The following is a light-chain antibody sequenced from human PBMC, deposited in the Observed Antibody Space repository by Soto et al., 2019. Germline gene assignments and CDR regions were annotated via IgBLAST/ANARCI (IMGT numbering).Light chain of an antibody. CDR2: EVS. V-gene: IGLV2-8*01. J-gene: IGLJ1*01. CDR3: SSYSGTNYHYV. CDR1: SSDVGGYNY. Sequence: QPVLTRPASGTGAFRHAGTIFCTETSSDVGGYNYVSWYQQYPGKAPKLMIYEVSERPSGVPDRFSGSKSGNTASLTVSGLQADDEADYYCSSYSGTNYHYVFGTGTKVTVL.